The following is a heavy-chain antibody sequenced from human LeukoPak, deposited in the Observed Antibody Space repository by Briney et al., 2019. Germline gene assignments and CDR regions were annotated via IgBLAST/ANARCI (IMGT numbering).Heavy chain of an antibody. J-gene: IGHJ4*02. V-gene: IGHV5-51*01. CDR2: IYPGDSDT. CDR1: GYSFTSYW. CDR3: ARREETTVGDHFDY. D-gene: IGHD1-1*01. Sequence: GESLKISCKGSGYSFTSYWIGWVRQMPGKGLEWMGIIYPGDSDTRYSPSFQGQVTISAEKSIRTAYLQWSGLKASDTAMYYCARREETTVGDHFDYWGQGTLVTVSS.